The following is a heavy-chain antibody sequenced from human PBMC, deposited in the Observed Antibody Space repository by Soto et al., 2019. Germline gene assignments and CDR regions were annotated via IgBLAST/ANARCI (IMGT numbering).Heavy chain of an antibody. CDR1: GFTFSSYS. Sequence: PGGSLRLSCAASGFTFSSYSMNWVRQAPGKGLEWVSYISSSSSTIYYADSVKGRFTISRDNAKNSLYLQMNSLRAEDTAVYYCARDQYYDFWSGYRNYYMDVWGKGTTVTVSS. CDR3: ARDQYYDFWSGYRNYYMDV. J-gene: IGHJ6*03. D-gene: IGHD3-3*01. V-gene: IGHV3-48*01. CDR2: ISSSSSTI.